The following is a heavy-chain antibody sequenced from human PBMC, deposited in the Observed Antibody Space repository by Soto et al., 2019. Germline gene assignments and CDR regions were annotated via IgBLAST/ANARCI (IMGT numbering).Heavy chain of an antibody. D-gene: IGHD3-22*01. V-gene: IGHV1-18*01. CDR3: ARDGYYYDSSGYSSGAFDI. Sequence: ASVKVSWKASGYTFTSYGISWVRQAPGQGLEWMGWISAYNGNTNYAQKLQGRVTMTTDTSTSTAYMELRSLRSDDTAVYYCARDGYYYDSSGYSSGAFDIWGQGTMVTVSS. CDR1: GYTFTSYG. J-gene: IGHJ3*02. CDR2: ISAYNGNT.